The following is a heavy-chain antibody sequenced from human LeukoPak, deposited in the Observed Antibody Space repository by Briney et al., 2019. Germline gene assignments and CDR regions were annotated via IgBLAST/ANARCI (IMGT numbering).Heavy chain of an antibody. CDR3: ARGRVRRGYYDSSGHQNWFDP. Sequence: PSETLSLTCAVYRGSFSGYYWSWIRQPPGKGLEWIGEINHSGSTNYNPSLKSRVTISVDTSKNQFSLKLSSVTAADTAVYYCARGRVRRGYYDSSGHQNWFDPWGQGTLVTVSS. J-gene: IGHJ5*02. CDR2: INHSGST. D-gene: IGHD3-22*01. CDR1: RGSFSGYY. V-gene: IGHV4-34*01.